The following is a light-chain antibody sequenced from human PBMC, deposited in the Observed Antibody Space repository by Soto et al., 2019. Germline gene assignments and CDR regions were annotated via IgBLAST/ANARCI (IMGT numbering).Light chain of an antibody. J-gene: IGKJ5*01. Sequence: EILLTQSPGTLSLSPVERATLSGRASESVTSRYLAWYRQKPGQAPRLVIYGASSRATGIPDRFSGSGSGTDFTLTISRLEPEDFAVYYCQQYGSSITFGQGTRLEI. CDR1: ESVTSRY. V-gene: IGKV3-20*01. CDR2: GAS. CDR3: QQYGSSIT.